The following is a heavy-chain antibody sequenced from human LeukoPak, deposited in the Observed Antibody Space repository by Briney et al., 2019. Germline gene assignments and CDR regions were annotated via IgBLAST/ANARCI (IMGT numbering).Heavy chain of an antibody. Sequence: SETLSLTCAVYGRSFSGYYWSWIRQSPGKGLEWIGEINHSGSTNYNTSLKSRVTISVDTSKNQFSLKLSSVTAADTAVYYCARGRRNSITIFGVVIRARRAFDYWGQGTLVTVPS. D-gene: IGHD3-3*01. CDR1: GRSFSGYY. CDR3: ARGRRNSITIFGVVIRARRAFDY. V-gene: IGHV4-34*01. J-gene: IGHJ4*02. CDR2: INHSGST.